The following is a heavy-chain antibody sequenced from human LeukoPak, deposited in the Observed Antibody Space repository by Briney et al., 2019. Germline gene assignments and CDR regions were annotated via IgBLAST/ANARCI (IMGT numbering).Heavy chain of an antibody. V-gene: IGHV1-46*01. Sequence: ASVKVSCKASGYTFTSYYMHWVRQAPGQGLEWMGIINPSGGSTSYAQKFQGRVTMTRDTSTSTVYMELSSLGSEDTAVYYCARVLGGYYTQYDWFDPWGQGTLVTVSS. CDR2: INPSGGST. CDR1: GYTFTSYY. D-gene: IGHD3-3*01. J-gene: IGHJ5*02. CDR3: ARVLGGYYTQYDWFDP.